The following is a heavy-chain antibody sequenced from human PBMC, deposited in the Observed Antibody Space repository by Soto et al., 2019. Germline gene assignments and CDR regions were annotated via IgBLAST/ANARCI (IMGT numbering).Heavy chain of an antibody. CDR1: GGTFSSYA. CDR3: ARDRLLGCGGDCYSDSFQH. CDR2: IIPIFGTA. D-gene: IGHD2-21*02. V-gene: IGHV1-69*13. Sequence: GASVEVSCKASGGTFSSYAISWVRQAPGQGLDWMGGIIPIFGTATYAQKFQGRVTITADESTSTAYMELSSLRSEDTAVYYCARDRLLGCGGDCYSDSFQHWGQGTLVTVSS. J-gene: IGHJ1*01.